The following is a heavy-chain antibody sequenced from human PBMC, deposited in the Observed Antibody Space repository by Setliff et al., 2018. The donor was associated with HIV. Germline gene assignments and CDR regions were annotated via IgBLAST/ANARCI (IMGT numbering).Heavy chain of an antibody. V-gene: IGHV5-51*01. J-gene: IGHJ3*02. CDR2: IYPGDSDT. Sequence: GESLKISCKGSGYRFTSYWIGWVRQVPGRGLEWMGIIYPGDSDTRYSPSFQGQVTISADKSISTAYLRWSSLKASDTAMYYCARSLSDLRTVFDIWGQGTMVTVSS. D-gene: IGHD3-3*01. CDR3: ARSLSDLRTVFDI. CDR1: GYRFTSYW.